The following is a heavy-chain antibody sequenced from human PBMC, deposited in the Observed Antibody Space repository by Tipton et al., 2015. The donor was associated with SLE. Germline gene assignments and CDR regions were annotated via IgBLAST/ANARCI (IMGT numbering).Heavy chain of an antibody. Sequence: TLSLTCTVSGGSISSYYWSWIRQPPGKGLEWIGEINHSGSTNYNPSLKSRVTISVDTSKNQFSLKLSSVTAADTAVYYCARGLQSVGAFDIWGQGTMVTVSS. CDR3: ARGLQSVGAFDI. CDR2: INHSGST. V-gene: IGHV4-34*01. CDR1: GGSISSYY. J-gene: IGHJ3*02. D-gene: IGHD4-11*01.